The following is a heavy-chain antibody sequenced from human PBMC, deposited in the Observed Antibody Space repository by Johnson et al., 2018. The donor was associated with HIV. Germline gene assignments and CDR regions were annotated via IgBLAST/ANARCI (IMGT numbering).Heavy chain of an antibody. Sequence: VQLVESGGGLVQPGRSLRLSCAASGFTFYDYAMHWVRQAPGKGLEWVSALSGTGAGIYYADSVRGRFTISRDNAKNSLFLQMNSLSAEDTAIYYCARDPPGRAFDVWGLGTTVTVSS. V-gene: IGHV3-9*01. CDR2: LSGTGAGI. CDR3: ARDPPGRAFDV. CDR1: GFTFYDYA. J-gene: IGHJ3*01.